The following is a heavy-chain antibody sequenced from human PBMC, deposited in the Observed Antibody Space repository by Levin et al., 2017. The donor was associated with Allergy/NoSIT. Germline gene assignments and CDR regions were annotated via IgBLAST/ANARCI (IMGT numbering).Heavy chain of an antibody. CDR2: ISNDGSNK. CDR1: GFTFSNYG. Sequence: GGSLRLSCAASGFTFSNYGMLWVRQAPGKGLEWVAVISNDGSNKYYEDSVKGRFTISRDNSKNTLYLQMSSLRAEDTAIYYCAKGNQLLRGNYYYYYMDGWGKGATVTVSS. V-gene: IGHV3-30*18. J-gene: IGHJ6*03. D-gene: IGHD5-12*01. CDR3: AKGNQLLRGNYYYYYMDG.